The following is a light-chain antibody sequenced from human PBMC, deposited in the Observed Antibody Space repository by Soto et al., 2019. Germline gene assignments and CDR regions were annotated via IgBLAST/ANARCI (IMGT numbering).Light chain of an antibody. V-gene: IGLV1-44*01. Sequence: QSVLTQPPSASGTPGQRVTISCSGSRSNIGSNTVNWYQHLPGTAPKLLIYSNNQRPSGVSDRFSGSKSGASASLAISGLLAEYEDDYYCSAWDDSLNGYVFGTVTKLTVL. CDR2: SNN. J-gene: IGLJ1*01. CDR3: SAWDDSLNGYV. CDR1: RSNIGSNT.